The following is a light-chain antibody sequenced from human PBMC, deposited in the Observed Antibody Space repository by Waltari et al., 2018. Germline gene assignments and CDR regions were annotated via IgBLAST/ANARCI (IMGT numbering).Light chain of an antibody. J-gene: IGKJ4*01. CDR1: QDINNW. CDR3: QQGRSLPLT. CDR2: GAS. V-gene: IGKV1-12*01. Sequence: DLQMTQSPSSVSASVGDRVPIACRASQDINNWLVWYQQKPGKAPKRLIYGASSLETGVPARFSGSGSGADFTLTITSLQPDDFATYYCQQGRSLPLTFGGGTRVDI.